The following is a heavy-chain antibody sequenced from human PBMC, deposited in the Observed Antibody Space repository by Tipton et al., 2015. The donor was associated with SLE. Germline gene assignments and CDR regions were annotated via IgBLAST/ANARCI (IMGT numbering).Heavy chain of an antibody. Sequence: TLSLTCTVSGGSISSHYWSWIRQPPGKGLEWIGYIYYSGSTNYNPSLKSRGTISVDTSKNQFSLKLRSVTAADTAVYYCARDSKWLAFDYWGQGTLVTVSS. J-gene: IGHJ4*02. CDR3: ARDSKWLAFDY. V-gene: IGHV4-59*11. CDR1: GGSISSHY. CDR2: IYYSGST. D-gene: IGHD6-19*01.